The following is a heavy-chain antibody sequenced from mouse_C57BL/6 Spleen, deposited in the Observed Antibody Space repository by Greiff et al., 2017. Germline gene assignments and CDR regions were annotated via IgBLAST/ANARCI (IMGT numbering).Heavy chain of an antibody. CDR1: GYAFSSSW. J-gene: IGHJ1*03. Sequence: VQLQQSGPELVKPGASVKISCKASGYAFSSSWMNWVKQRPGKGLEWIGRIYPGDGDTNYNGKFKGKATLTADKSPSPAYMQLSSLTSEHSAVYFCARWGYYDYDDAYWYFDGWGTGTTVTVSS. D-gene: IGHD2-4*01. CDR2: IYPGDGDT. CDR3: ARWGYYDYDDAYWYFDG. V-gene: IGHV1-82*01.